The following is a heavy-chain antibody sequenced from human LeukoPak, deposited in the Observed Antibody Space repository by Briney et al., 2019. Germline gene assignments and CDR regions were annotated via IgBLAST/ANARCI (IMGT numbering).Heavy chain of an antibody. V-gene: IGHV4-59*01. CDR3: ARVTISLGAFDI. D-gene: IGHD3-9*01. CDR2: IYYSGST. CDR1: GGSISSYY. Sequence: SETLSLTCTVSGGSISSYYWSWIRQPPGKGLEWIGYIYYSGSTNYNPSLKSRVTISVDTSKNQFSLKLSSVTAADTAVYYCARVTISLGAFDIWGQGTMVTVSS. J-gene: IGHJ3*02.